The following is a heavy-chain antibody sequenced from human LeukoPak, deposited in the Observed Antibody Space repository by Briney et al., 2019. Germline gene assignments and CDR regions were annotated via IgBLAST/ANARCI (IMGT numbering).Heavy chain of an antibody. CDR2: IYYSGST. CDR1: GGSISSYY. Sequence: SETLSLTCTVYGGSISSYYWSWIRQPPGKGLEWIGYIYYSGSTNYNPSLKSRVTISVDTSKNQFSLKLSSVTAADTAVYYCARRYCSSTSCLYDYWGQGTLVTVSS. J-gene: IGHJ4*02. V-gene: IGHV4-59*08. CDR3: ARRYCSSTSCLYDY. D-gene: IGHD2-2*01.